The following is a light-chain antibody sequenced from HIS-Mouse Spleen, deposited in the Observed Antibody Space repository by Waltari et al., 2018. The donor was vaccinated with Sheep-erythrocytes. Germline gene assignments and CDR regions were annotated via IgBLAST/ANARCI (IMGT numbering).Light chain of an antibody. J-gene: IGLJ3*02. V-gene: IGLV2-8*01. Sequence: QSALTQPPSASGSPGQSVTISCTGTSSDVGGYNYVPWSQQHPGKAPNLMIDEVSKRPSGVPDRFSGSKSGNTASLTVSGLQAEDEADYYCSSYAGSNNWVFGGGTKLTVL. CDR2: EVS. CDR3: SSYAGSNNWV. CDR1: SSDVGGYNY.